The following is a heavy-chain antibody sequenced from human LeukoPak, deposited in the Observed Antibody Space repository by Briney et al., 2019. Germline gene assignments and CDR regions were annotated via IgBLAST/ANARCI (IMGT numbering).Heavy chain of an antibody. V-gene: IGHV1-69*13. Sequence: GASVKVSCKASGGTFSSYAISWVRQAPGQGLEWMGGIIPIFGTANYAQKFQGRVTITADETTSTAYMELSSLRSEDTAVYYCATLSGWYPIYYFDYWGQGTLVTVSS. J-gene: IGHJ4*02. CDR2: IIPIFGTA. CDR1: GGTFSSYA. D-gene: IGHD6-19*01. CDR3: ATLSGWYPIYYFDY.